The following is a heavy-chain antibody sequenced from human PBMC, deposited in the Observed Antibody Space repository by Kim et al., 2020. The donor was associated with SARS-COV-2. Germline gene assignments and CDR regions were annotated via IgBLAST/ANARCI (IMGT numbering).Heavy chain of an antibody. V-gene: IGHV3-30*01. CDR3: ARNKGMATDYYFDY. J-gene: IGHJ4*02. Sequence: AGSVKGRFTIARDNSKNTLYLQMNSLRAEDTAVYYCARNKGMATDYYFDYWGQGTLVTVSS. D-gene: IGHD5-12*01.